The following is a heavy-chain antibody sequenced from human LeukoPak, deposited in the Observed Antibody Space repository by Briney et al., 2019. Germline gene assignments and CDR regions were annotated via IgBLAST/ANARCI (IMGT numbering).Heavy chain of an antibody. Sequence: ASVKVSCKASGYSFTDYYMHWVRQAPGQGLEWMGWISPRSGDTSYARKFQGRVTMTRDTFISTAYMELSRLKSDDTAVYYCARVNLSGLHYGMDVWGQGTTVTVSS. CDR3: ARVNLSGLHYGMDV. CDR2: ISPRSGDT. CDR1: GYSFTDYY. J-gene: IGHJ6*02. D-gene: IGHD1-1*01. V-gene: IGHV1-2*02.